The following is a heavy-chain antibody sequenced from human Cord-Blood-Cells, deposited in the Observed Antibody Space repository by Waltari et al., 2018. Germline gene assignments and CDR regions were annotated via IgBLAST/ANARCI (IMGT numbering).Heavy chain of an antibody. CDR2: LYPCVSDT. V-gene: IGHV5-51*01. CDR3: ARRGLRMVDY. D-gene: IGHD3-16*01. CDR1: GYSFPSYW. J-gene: IGHJ4*02. Sequence: EVQLVQSGEEVKKPGESLKISCKGSGYSFPSYWIGWVRQMPGKGLEWMGILYPCVSDTRYIPSFQGKVTISAGNSISTAHLQCSSLKASDTAMYYCARRGLRMVDYWGQGTLVTVSS.